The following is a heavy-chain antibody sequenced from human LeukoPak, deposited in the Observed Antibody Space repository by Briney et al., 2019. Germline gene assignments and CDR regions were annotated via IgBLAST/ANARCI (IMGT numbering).Heavy chain of an antibody. CDR2: IKQDGSEK. Sequence: PGGSLRLSCAASGFTFSSYWMSWVRQAPGKGLEWVANIKQDGSEKYYVDSVKGRFTISRDNAKNSLYLQMNSLRAEDTAVYYCARDRFRVFSGWYYYYYMDVWGKGTTVTVSS. V-gene: IGHV3-7*01. D-gene: IGHD6-19*01. CDR1: GFTFSSYW. J-gene: IGHJ6*03. CDR3: ARDRFRVFSGWYYYYYMDV.